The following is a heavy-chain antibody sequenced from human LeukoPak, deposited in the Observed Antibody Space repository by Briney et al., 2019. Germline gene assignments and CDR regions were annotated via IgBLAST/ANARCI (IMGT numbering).Heavy chain of an antibody. CDR1: GFTFSSYG. V-gene: IGHV3-30*18. J-gene: IGHJ4*02. CDR2: ISYDGSNK. CDR3: AKEVVVVAAIVKVGRGLDY. Sequence: PGGSLRLSCAASGFTFSSYGMHWVRQAPGKGLEWVAVISYDGSNKYYADSVKGRFTISRDNSKNTLYLQMNSLRAEDTAVYYCAKEVVVVAAIVKVGRGLDYWGQGTLVTVSS. D-gene: IGHD2-15*01.